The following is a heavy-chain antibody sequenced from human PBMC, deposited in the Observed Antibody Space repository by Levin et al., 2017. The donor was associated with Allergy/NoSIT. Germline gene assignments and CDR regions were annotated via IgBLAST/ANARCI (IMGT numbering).Heavy chain of an antibody. CDR3: ARAHGYYYDSSGYYYFDY. Sequence: ASETLSLTCTVSGGSVSSGSYYWSWIRQPPGKGLEWIGYIYYSGSTNYNPSLKSRVTISVDTSKNQFSLKLSSVTAADTAVYYCARAHGYYYDSSGYYYFDYWGQGTLVTVSS. V-gene: IGHV4-61*01. CDR1: GGSVSSGSYY. D-gene: IGHD3-22*01. J-gene: IGHJ4*02. CDR2: IYYSGST.